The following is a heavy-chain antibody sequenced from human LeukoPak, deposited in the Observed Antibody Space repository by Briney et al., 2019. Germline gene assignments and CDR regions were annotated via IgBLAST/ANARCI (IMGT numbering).Heavy chain of an antibody. CDR1: GGSISSGGYY. CDR2: IYYSGST. V-gene: IGHV4-31*03. Sequence: SQTLSLICTVSGGSISSGGYYWSWIRQHPGKGLEWIGYIYYSGSTYYNPSLKSRVTISVDTSKNQFSLKLSSVTAADTAVYYCARDRGEGWLQSFDYWGQGALVTVSS. D-gene: IGHD5-24*01. CDR3: ARDRGEGWLQSFDY. J-gene: IGHJ4*02.